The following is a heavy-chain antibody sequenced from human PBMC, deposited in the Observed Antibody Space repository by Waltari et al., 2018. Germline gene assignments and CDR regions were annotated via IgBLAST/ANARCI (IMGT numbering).Heavy chain of an antibody. D-gene: IGHD5-12*01. J-gene: IGHJ4*02. CDR1: GGTFSSFA. CDR2: IIPIFGTA. Sequence: QVQLVQSGAAVKKPGSSVKVSCKASGGTFSSFAIRWVRQAPGQGLAWMGGIIPIFGTANYAQKFQGRVTITADESTSTAYMELSSLRSEDTAVYYCARWGEMATIRWSWYYFDYWGQGTLVTVSS. V-gene: IGHV1-69*01. CDR3: ARWGEMATIRWSWYYFDY.